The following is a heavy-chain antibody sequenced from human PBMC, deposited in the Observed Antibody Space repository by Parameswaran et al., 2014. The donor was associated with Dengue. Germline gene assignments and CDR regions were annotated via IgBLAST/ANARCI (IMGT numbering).Heavy chain of an antibody. Sequence: WIRQPPGKGLEWVAVISYDGSNKYYADSVKGRFTISTDTSTSTAYMELRSLRSDDTAVYYCARDRGKVLRGMDVWGQGTTVTVSS. V-gene: IGHV3-30*03. D-gene: IGHD2-15*01. CDR3: ARDRGKVLRGMDV. CDR2: ISYDGSNK. J-gene: IGHJ6*02.